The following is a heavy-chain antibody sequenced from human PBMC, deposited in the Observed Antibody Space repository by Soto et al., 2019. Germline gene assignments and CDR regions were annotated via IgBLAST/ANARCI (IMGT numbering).Heavy chain of an antibody. CDR3: ARRRIAACLCCFDA. CDR1: GWSFSGYY. D-gene: IGHD6-6*01. V-gene: IGHV4-34*01. CDR2: INHSGST. J-gene: IGHJ5*02. Sequence: PAETLSLTCAVYGWSFSGYYLSWIRQPPGKGLEWIGEINHSGSTNYNPSLKSRVNNSVDSFKHQFSLMLGSVTAADKAVYYCARRRIAACLCCFDAWGQGTMVTVSS.